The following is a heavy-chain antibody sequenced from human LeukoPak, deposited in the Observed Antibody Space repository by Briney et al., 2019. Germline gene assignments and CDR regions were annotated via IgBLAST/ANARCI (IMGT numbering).Heavy chain of an antibody. CDR2: ISKDGSDK. CDR1: GFTFSDYA. D-gene: IGHD1-7*01. J-gene: IGHJ4*02. CDR3: ARDYWWNYDY. Sequence: GGSLRLSCAASGFTFSDYALHWVRQAPGKGLEWVAVISKDGSDKYYPGSVRGRFTISRDNSKNTIYLQMDSLRAEDTAIYYCARDYWWNYDYWGQGTLVTVSS. V-gene: IGHV3-30-3*01.